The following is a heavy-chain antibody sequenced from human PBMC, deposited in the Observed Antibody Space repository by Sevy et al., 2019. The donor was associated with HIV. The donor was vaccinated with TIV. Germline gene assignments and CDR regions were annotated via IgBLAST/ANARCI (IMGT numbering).Heavy chain of an antibody. V-gene: IGHV3-7*03. J-gene: IGHJ6*02. CDR1: GFTFSSYW. Sequence: GGSLRLSCAASGFTFSSYWMSWVRQAPGKGLEWVANIKQDGSEKYYVDSVKGRFTISRDNAKNSLYRQMNSLRAEDTAVYYCARDEVLRFLEWSFYYYGMDVWGQGTTVTVSS. CDR2: IKQDGSEK. CDR3: ARDEVLRFLEWSFYYYGMDV. D-gene: IGHD3-3*01.